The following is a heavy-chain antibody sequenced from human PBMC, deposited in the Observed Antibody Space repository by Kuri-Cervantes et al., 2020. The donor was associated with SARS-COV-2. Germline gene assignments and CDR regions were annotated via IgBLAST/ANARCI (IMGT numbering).Heavy chain of an antibody. CDR1: GGSISSYY. CDR3: ARAGPYSYGSFDY. Sequence: SETLSLTCTVSGGSISSYYWSWIRQPPGKGLEWIGYIYYSGSTTYNPSLKSRVTISIDTSKNQFSLKLSSVTAADTAVYYCARAGPYSYGSFDYWGQGTLVTVSS. J-gene: IGHJ4*02. V-gene: IGHV4-59*01. CDR2: IYYSGST. D-gene: IGHD5-18*01.